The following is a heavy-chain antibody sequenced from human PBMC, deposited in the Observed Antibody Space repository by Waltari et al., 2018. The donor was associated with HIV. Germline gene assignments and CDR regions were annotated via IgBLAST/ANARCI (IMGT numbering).Heavy chain of an antibody. CDR3: ARSRAMAGLLDH. CDR2: INTSWN. Sequence: EVQLGESGGGLVLSGGSVRLSCAASGFTFGDYWMHWARQSPGKGLVWVSRINTSWNRKDRFTISKDDAKNTLYLQMNSLRTEDTAVYYCARSRAMAGLLDHWGQGTLVTVSA. D-gene: IGHD3-3*01. V-gene: IGHV3-74*01. J-gene: IGHJ4*02. CDR1: GFTFGDYW.